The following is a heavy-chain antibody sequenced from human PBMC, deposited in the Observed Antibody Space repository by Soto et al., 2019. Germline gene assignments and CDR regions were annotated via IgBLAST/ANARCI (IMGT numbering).Heavy chain of an antibody. J-gene: IGHJ3*02. V-gene: IGHV4-31*03. Sequence: SETLSLTCTVSGGSISSGGYYWSWIRQHPGKGLEWIGYIYYSGSTYYNPSLKSRVTISVDTSKNQFSLKLSSVTAADTAVYYCARTTRDYGDYGGFVFDIWGQGTMVTVSS. CDR3: ARTTRDYGDYGGFVFDI. CDR1: GGSISSGGYY. CDR2: IYYSGST. D-gene: IGHD4-17*01.